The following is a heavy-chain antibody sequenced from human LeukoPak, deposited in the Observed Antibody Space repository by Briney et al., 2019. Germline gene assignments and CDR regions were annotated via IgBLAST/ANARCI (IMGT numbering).Heavy chain of an antibody. J-gene: IGHJ4*02. V-gene: IGHV3-30*02. CDR1: GFTFSSYS. D-gene: IGHD3-10*01. Sequence: LSGGSLRLSCAASGFTFSSYSMHWVRQAPGKGLEWVAFIRYDGSNKYYADSVKGRFTISRDNSKNTLYLQMNSLRAEDTAVYYCAKGSNYYGSGSTDYWGQGTLVTVSS. CDR2: IRYDGSNK. CDR3: AKGSNYYGSGSTDY.